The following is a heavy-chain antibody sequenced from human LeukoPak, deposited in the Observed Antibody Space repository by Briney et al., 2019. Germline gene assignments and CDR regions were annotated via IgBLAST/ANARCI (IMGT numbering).Heavy chain of an antibody. Sequence: PSETLSLTCTVSGYSITTGYYWGWIRQPPGKGLEWIGSIYVTGSTFYNPSLKSRVTISVDPSKNQFSLKLSSVTAADTAIYYCARGAPGYWGQGTLVTVSS. CDR1: GYSITTGYY. CDR3: ARGAPGY. V-gene: IGHV4-38-2*02. J-gene: IGHJ4*02. CDR2: IYVTGST.